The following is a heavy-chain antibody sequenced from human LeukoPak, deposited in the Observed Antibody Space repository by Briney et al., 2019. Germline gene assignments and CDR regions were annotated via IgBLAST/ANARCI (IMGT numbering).Heavy chain of an antibody. J-gene: IGHJ4*02. V-gene: IGHV4-34*01. D-gene: IGHD3-10*01. CDR3: ARRLWFGVTRSPFDY. CDR2: INHSRST. CDR1: GGSFSGYY. Sequence: SGTLSLTCAVYGGSFSGYYWSWIRQPPGKGLEWIGEINHSRSTNYNPSLKSRVTISVDTSKNQFSLKLRSVTAADTAVYYCARRLWFGVTRSPFDYWAQGTLVTVSS.